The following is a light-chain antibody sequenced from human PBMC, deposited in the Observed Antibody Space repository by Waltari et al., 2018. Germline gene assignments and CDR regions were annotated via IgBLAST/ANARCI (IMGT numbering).Light chain of an antibody. CDR2: TAS. V-gene: IGKV1-27*01. J-gene: IGKJ4*01. Sequence: IKLTQSPSSLAASVGDRVTITCRARPGIVNFLAWYQQKPGKVPRLLISTASTLQSGVPPRFSGSGSGTEFTLTIAGLQPEDVATYYCQKYNAAPLIFGGGTKVEIK. CDR1: PGIVNF. CDR3: QKYNAAPLI.